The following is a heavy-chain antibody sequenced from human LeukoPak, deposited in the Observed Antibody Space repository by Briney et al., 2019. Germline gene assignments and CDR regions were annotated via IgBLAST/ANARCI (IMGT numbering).Heavy chain of an antibody. CDR2: ISGSGGTT. CDR3: AKDYYYDSSGYYYGDAFDI. D-gene: IGHD3-22*01. Sequence: GVSLRLSCAASGFTFSAYAMAWVRQAPGKGLEWVSTISGSGGTTYSADSVKGRFTISRDNSKNILYLQVNSLRAGDTAVYYCAKDYYYDSSGYYYGDAFDIWGQGTMVTVSS. CDR1: GFTFSAYA. J-gene: IGHJ3*02. V-gene: IGHV3-23*01.